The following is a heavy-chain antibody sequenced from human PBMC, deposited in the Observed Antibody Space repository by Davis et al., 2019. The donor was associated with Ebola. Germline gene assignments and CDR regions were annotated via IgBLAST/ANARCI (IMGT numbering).Heavy chain of an antibody. CDR2: IYWDDDK. J-gene: IGHJ6*02. CDR1: GFSLSTSGVG. D-gene: IGHD3-3*01. V-gene: IGHV2-5*02. Sequence: SGPTLVTPTQTLTLTCTFSGFSLSTSGVGVGWIRQPPGKALEWLALIYWDDDKRYSPSLKSRLTITKDTSKNQVVLTMTNMDPVDTATYYCVTTGGVRITIFGVVITRDYYGMDVWGQGTTVTVSS. CDR3: VTTGGVRITIFGVVITRDYYGMDV.